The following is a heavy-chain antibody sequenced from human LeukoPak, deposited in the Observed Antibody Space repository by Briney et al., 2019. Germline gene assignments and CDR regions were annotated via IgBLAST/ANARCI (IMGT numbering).Heavy chain of an antibody. Sequence: GGSLRLSCAASGFTFSSYAMSWVRQAPGKGLEWVAVISYDGSNKYYADSVKGRFTISRDNSKNTLYLQMNSLRAEDTAVYYCAKPLLAPYYYYGMDVWGQGTTVTVSS. V-gene: IGHV3-30*18. J-gene: IGHJ6*02. CDR3: AKPLLAPYYYYGMDV. CDR2: ISYDGSNK. CDR1: GFTFSSYA.